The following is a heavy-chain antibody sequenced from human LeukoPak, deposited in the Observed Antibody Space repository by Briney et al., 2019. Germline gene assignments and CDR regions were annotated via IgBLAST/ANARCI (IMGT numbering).Heavy chain of an antibody. CDR2: ISASGDKT. D-gene: IGHD2-2*01. CDR3: AQRFCSATRRLHFDS. CDR1: GLIFAGYD. V-gene: IGHV3-23*01. Sequence: GGSLRLSCAASGLIFAGYDMSWVRQAPGKGLEWVAAISASGDKTYYAGSVKGRFTISRDNAKNTLYLQMDSLRAEDTALYYCAQRFCSATRRLHFDSWGQGTLVTVSS. J-gene: IGHJ4*02.